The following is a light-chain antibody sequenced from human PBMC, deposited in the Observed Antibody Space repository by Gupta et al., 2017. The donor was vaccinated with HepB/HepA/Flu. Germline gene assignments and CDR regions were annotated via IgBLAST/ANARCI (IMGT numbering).Light chain of an antibody. CDR1: SSNIGNNA. J-gene: IGLJ3*02. Sequence: QSVLTQPPSVSDAPRQRVTISCSGSSSNIGNNAVIWYQQLPGKAPKLLIYYDDLLPSGVSDRFSGSKSGTSASMAISGLQSEDEADYYWAAWDDSLNGWVFGGGTKLTVL. CDR3: AAWDDSLNGWV. V-gene: IGLV1-36*01. CDR2: YDD.